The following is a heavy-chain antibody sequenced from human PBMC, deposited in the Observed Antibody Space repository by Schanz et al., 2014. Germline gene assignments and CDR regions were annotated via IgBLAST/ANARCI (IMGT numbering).Heavy chain of an antibody. D-gene: IGHD2-8*02. V-gene: IGHV3-7*01. Sequence: DVQLVESGGGLVQPGGPLGLSCAASGFTFPGHCMTWVRQAPGKGLEWVANIKEDGSKKYYVDSVRGRFTISRDNAKNALYLQLNSLTAEDTAVYHCARDSRYCTGVDCKGDAFDLWGQGTLVTVSS. J-gene: IGHJ3*01. CDR3: ARDSRYCTGVDCKGDAFDL. CDR1: GFTFPGHC. CDR2: IKEDGSKK.